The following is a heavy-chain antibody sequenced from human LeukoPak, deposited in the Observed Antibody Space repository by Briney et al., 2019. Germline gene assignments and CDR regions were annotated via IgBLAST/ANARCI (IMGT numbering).Heavy chain of an antibody. CDR3: AKVGVTMIVVVTSDAFDI. V-gene: IGHV3-23*01. CDR1: GFTFSSYA. CDR2: ISGSGGST. D-gene: IGHD3-22*01. Sequence: GGSLRLSCAASGFTFSSYAMSWVRQAPGKGLEWDSAISGSGGSTYYADSVKGRFTISRDNSKNTLYLQMNSLRAEDTAVYYCAKVGVTMIVVVTSDAFDIWGQGTMVTVSS. J-gene: IGHJ3*02.